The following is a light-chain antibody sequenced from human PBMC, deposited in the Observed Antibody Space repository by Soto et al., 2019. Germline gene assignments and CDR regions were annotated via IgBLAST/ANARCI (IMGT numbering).Light chain of an antibody. CDR3: QQYQSYSRT. CDR1: QSISSW. CDR2: DAS. J-gene: IGKJ1*01. V-gene: IGKV1-5*01. Sequence: DIQMTQSPSTLSASVGDRVTITCRASQSISSWLAWYQQKPGKAPKLLIYDASSLGSGVPSRFSGSGSGTEFTLTISSLKPDDFATYYCQQYQSYSRTFGQGTKVDIK.